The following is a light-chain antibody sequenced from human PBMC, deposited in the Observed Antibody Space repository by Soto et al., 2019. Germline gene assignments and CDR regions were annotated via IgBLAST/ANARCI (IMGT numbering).Light chain of an antibody. Sequence: QSVLTQPPSVSGAPGQRVTIFCTGSSSNIGAGYDVHWYQQLPGTAPKLLIYGNSNRPSGVPDRFSGSKSGTSASLAITGLQAEDEADYYCQSYDSSLSGWGVFGGGTQLTVL. CDR2: GNS. V-gene: IGLV1-40*01. J-gene: IGLJ2*01. CDR3: QSYDSSLSGWGV. CDR1: SSNIGAGYD.